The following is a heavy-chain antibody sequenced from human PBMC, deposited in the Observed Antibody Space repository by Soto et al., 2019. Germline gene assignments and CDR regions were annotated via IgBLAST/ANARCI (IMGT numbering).Heavy chain of an antibody. CDR2: IRGSGGTT. CDR1: GLSIGSSA. Sequence: EVQLLESGGGLVQPGGSLRLSCAASGLSIGSSAMSWVRQAPGKGLEWVSMIRGSGGTTYYADSVEGRFTISSDRSKTTLYLQMNSLRVEDRAVSYCARDRGGNSGSPIFDFWGQGTLVTVSS. D-gene: IGHD3-22*01. V-gene: IGHV3-23*01. CDR3: ARDRGGNSGSPIFDF. J-gene: IGHJ4*02.